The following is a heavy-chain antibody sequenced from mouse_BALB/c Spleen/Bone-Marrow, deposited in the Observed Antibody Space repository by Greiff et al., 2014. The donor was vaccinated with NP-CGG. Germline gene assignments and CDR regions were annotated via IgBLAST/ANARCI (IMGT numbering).Heavy chain of an antibody. Sequence: QVHVKQSGAELVRPGTPVKMSCKAAGYTFTNYWIGWIKQRPGHGLEWIGDIYCGGGYTNYNEKFKGKATLTADTSSNTTYMHLSSLTSEDSAIYYCAREGSYWGQGTLVTVSA. CDR3: AREGSY. CDR1: GYTFTNYW. CDR2: IYCGGGYT. V-gene: IGHV1-63*02. J-gene: IGHJ3*01.